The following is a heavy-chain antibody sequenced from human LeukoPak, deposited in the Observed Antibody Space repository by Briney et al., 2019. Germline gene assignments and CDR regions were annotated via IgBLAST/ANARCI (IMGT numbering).Heavy chain of an antibody. CDR1: GGSISSSSYY. J-gene: IGHJ4*02. V-gene: IGHV4-39*01. Sequence: SETLSLTCTVSGGSISSSSYYWGWIRQPPGKGREWIGSIYYSGSTYYNPSLKSRVTISVDTSKNQFSLKLSSVTAADTAVYYCARRRYCSGGSCYDYWGQGTLVTVSS. CDR2: IYYSGST. CDR3: ARRRYCSGGSCYDY. D-gene: IGHD2-15*01.